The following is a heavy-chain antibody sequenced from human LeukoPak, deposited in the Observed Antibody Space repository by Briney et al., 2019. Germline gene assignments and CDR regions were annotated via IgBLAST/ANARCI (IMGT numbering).Heavy chain of an antibody. D-gene: IGHD2-2*01. V-gene: IGHV1-2*02. CDR2: INPNSGGT. CDR3: ASRAPQYCSSTSCYIEAFDI. Sequence: GASVKVSCKASGYTFTGYYMHWVRQAPGQGLEWMGWINPNSGGTNYAQKFQGRVTMTRDTSTSTVYMELSSLRSEDTAVYYCASRAPQYCSSTSCYIEAFDIWGQGTMVTVSS. CDR1: GYTFTGYY. J-gene: IGHJ3*02.